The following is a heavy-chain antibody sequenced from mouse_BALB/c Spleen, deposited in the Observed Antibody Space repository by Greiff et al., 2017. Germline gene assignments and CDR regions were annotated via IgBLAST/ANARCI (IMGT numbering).Heavy chain of an antibody. CDR3: ARQTARATIYAMDY. CDR2: ISSGGSYT. CDR1: GFTFSSYA. V-gene: IGHV5-9-4*01. Sequence: EVMLVESGGGLVKPGGSLKLSCAASGFTFSSYAMSWVRQSPEKRLEWVAEISSGGSYTYYPDTVTGRFTISRDNAKNTLYLEMSSPRSEDTAMYYCARQTARATIYAMDYWGQGTSVTVSS. D-gene: IGHD3-2*01. J-gene: IGHJ4*01.